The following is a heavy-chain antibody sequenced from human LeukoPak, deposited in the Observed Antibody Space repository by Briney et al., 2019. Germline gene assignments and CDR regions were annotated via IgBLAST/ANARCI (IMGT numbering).Heavy chain of an antibody. CDR3: ARRAGRFGELLYGYYYYMDV. V-gene: IGHV3-7*01. D-gene: IGHD3-10*01. CDR2: IKQDGSEK. Sequence: GGSLRLSCAASGFTFSSYWMSWVRQAPGKGLEWVANIKQDGSEKYYVDSVKGRFTISRDNAKNSLYLQMSSLRAEDTAVYYCARRAGRFGELLYGYYYYMDVWGKGTTVTVSS. J-gene: IGHJ6*03. CDR1: GFTFSSYW.